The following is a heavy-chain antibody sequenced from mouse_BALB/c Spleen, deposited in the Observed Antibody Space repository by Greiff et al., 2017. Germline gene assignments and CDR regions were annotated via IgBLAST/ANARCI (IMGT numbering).Heavy chain of an antibody. CDR3: ARGYYGSYAMDY. V-gene: IGHV7-3*02. CDR2: IRNKANGYTT. CDR1: GFTFTDYY. Sequence: DVKLVESGGGLVQPGGSLRLSCATSGFTFTDYYMSWVRQPPGKALEWLGFIRNKANGYTTEYSASVKGRFTISRDNSQSILYLQMNTLRAEDSATYYCARGYYGSYAMDYWGQGTSVTVSS. J-gene: IGHJ4*01. D-gene: IGHD1-1*01.